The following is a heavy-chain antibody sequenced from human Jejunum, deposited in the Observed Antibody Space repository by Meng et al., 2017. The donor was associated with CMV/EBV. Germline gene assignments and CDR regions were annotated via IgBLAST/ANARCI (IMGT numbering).Heavy chain of an antibody. D-gene: IGHD2/OR15-2a*01. CDR2: ISANTGTP. Sequence: QVQVFQCVSELNKPAASVKVSCNASGYTLSTYTINGVRQAHGRGLEWMGWISANTGTPTYTQGFTGRFVFSLDTSVSTAYLQISSLKAEDTAVYYCARGGNFDPWGQGTLVTVSS. CDR3: ARGGNFDP. V-gene: IGHV7-4-1*02. J-gene: IGHJ5*02. CDR1: GYTLSTYT.